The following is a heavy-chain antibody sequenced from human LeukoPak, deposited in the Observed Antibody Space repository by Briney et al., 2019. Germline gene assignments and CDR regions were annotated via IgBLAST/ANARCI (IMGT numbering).Heavy chain of an antibody. J-gene: IGHJ4*02. CDR2: ISSGSTYI. V-gene: IGHV3-21*04. Sequence: PGGSLRLSCAGSGFTFSSYSMNWVRQAPGKGLEWVSSISSGSTYIYYADSVKGRFTISRDNSKNTLHLQMNSLRAEDTAVYYCARDPYITGWLYYFDYWSQGTLVTVSS. CDR3: ARDPYITGWLYYFDY. CDR1: GFTFSSYS. D-gene: IGHD6-19*01.